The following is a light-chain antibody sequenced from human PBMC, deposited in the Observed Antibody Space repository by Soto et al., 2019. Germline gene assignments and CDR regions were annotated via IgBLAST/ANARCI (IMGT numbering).Light chain of an antibody. CDR1: QSISNF. Sequence: DIQMTQSPSFLSASAGDRVTIFCRASQSISNFLHWYQQKPGKAPKLLIYAASKLESGVPSRFGGSGSGTDFTLTISSLEPEDFAVYYCLQRSNWPWTCGQGTKVDI. V-gene: IGKV1-39*02. CDR3: LQRSNWPWT. J-gene: IGKJ1*01. CDR2: AAS.